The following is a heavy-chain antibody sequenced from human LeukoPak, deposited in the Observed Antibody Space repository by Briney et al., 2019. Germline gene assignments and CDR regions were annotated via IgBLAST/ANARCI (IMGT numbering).Heavy chain of an antibody. CDR1: GLTFRGYW. V-gene: IGHV3-74*01. D-gene: IGHD5-18*01. CDR3: ARDTGYSYGYAFDY. Sequence: GGSLRLFCAASGLTFRGYWMLWVRQAPGKGLVWVSRINGDGSTTTYADSVKGRFTISRDNAKNSLYLQMNSLRAEDTAVYYCARDTGYSYGYAFDYWGQGTLVTVSS. J-gene: IGHJ4*02. CDR2: INGDGSTT.